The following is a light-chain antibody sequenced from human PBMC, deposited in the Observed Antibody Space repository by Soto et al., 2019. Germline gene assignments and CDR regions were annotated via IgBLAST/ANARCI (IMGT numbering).Light chain of an antibody. CDR1: QSVSSN. Sequence: EIVMTQSPATLSVSPGDRATLSCRASQSVSSNLAWYQQKPGQAPRLLIYGPSTRATGVPARFSGSGSGTEFTLTISSLQSEDFAIYYCQQYNNWPRTFGQGTKVEV. CDR3: QQYNNWPRT. V-gene: IGKV3-15*01. CDR2: GPS. J-gene: IGKJ1*01.